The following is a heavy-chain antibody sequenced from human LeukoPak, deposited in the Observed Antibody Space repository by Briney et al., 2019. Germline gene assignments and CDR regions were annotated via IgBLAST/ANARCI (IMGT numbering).Heavy chain of an antibody. D-gene: IGHD6-19*01. V-gene: IGHV3-30*04. CDR2: ISYDGSNK. Sequence: GRSLRLSCAASGLTFSSYAMHWVRQAPGKGLEWVAVISYDGSNKYYADSVKGRFTISRDNSKNTLYLQMNSLRAEDTAVYYCARGGSGWYGENDAFDIWGQGTMVTVSS. CDR1: GLTFSSYA. J-gene: IGHJ3*02. CDR3: ARGGSGWYGENDAFDI.